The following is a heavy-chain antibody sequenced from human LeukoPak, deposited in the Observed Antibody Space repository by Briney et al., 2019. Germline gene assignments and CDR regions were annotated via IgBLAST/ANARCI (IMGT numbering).Heavy chain of an antibody. D-gene: IGHD6-19*01. CDR3: ARDSSGPGNYYYYYYMDV. Sequence: ASVKVSCKASGYTFTGYYMHWVRQAPGQGLEWMGWINPNSGGTNYAQKFQGRVTMTRDTSISTAYMELSRLRSDDTAVYYCARDSSGPGNYYYYYYMDVWAKGPRSPSP. CDR2: INPNSGGT. V-gene: IGHV1-2*02. CDR1: GYTFTGYY. J-gene: IGHJ6*03.